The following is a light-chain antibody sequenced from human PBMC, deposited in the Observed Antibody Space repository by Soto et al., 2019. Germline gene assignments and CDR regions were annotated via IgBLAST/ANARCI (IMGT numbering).Light chain of an antibody. V-gene: IGLV1-40*01. J-gene: IGLJ1*01. CDR1: SSNIGAGYD. CDR2: GNS. CDR3: QSYDSSLSAL. Sequence: QSVLTQPPSVSGAPGQRVTISCTGSSSNIGAGYDVHWCQQLPGTAPKLLIYGNSNRPSGVPDRFSGSKSGTSASLAITGLQAEDEADYYCQSYDSSLSALFGTGTKLTVL.